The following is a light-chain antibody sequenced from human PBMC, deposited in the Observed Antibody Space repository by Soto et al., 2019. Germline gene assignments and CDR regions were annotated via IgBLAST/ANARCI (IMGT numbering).Light chain of an antibody. Sequence: EIVMTQSPATLSVSPGERATLSCRASQSVSSNLAWYQQKPGQAPRLLIYGASTRATGSPARFSGSGSGTDFTLTISSLQSEDFAVYYCQQYNDWPLTFGRGTKVEIK. J-gene: IGKJ4*01. CDR1: QSVSSN. CDR3: QQYNDWPLT. V-gene: IGKV3-15*01. CDR2: GAS.